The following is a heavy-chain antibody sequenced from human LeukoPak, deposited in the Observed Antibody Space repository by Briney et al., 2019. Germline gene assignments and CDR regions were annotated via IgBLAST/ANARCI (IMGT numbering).Heavy chain of an antibody. CDR2: ISTTGDT. Sequence: GGSLRLSCAASGFTFSSYDMHWVRQATGKGLEWVSAISTTGDTYYPGSVKGRFTISRENAKSSLYLQMNSLRAEDTAVYYCARGRSGSYFDSWGQGTLVAISS. J-gene: IGHJ4*02. V-gene: IGHV3-13*04. CDR1: GFTFSSYD. D-gene: IGHD1-26*01. CDR3: ARGRSGSYFDS.